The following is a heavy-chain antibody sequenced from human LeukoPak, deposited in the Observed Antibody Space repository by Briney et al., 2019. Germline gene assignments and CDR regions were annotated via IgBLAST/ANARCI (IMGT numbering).Heavy chain of an antibody. Sequence: GGSLRLSCAASGFTFDDYAMHWVRQAPGKGLEWASGITWNSYSMGYADSVRGRFTITRDNAKNSLFLQMNSLRADDVALYYCAKSVGATTGGFDYWGQGTLVTVSS. J-gene: IGHJ4*02. CDR2: ITWNSYSM. V-gene: IGHV3-9*03. CDR3: AKSVGATTGGFDY. D-gene: IGHD1-26*01. CDR1: GFTFDDYA.